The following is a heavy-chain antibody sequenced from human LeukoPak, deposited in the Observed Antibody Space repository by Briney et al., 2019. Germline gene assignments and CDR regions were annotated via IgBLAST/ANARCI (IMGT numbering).Heavy chain of an antibody. CDR2: IYYSGST. CDR1: GGSVSSGSYY. V-gene: IGHV4-61*01. Sequence: PSETLSLTCTVSGGSVSSGSYYWSWIRQPPEKGLEWIGYIYYSGSTNYNPSLKSRVTISLDTSKNQFSLKLSSVTAADTAVHYCARGVRDPGTTNFDYWGQGTLVTVSS. D-gene: IGHD1-7*01. J-gene: IGHJ4*02. CDR3: ARGVRDPGTTNFDY.